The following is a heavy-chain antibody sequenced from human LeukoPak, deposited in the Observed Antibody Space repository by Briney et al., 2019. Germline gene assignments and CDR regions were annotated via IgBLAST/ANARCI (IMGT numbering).Heavy chain of an antibody. Sequence: GASVNVSCKASGYTFTSYDINWVRQATGQGLEWMGWMNPNSGNTGYAQKFQGRVTMTRNTSISTAYMELSSLRSEDTAVYYCARGRMRRTNWFDPWGQGTLVTVSS. D-gene: IGHD2-8*01. J-gene: IGHJ5*02. CDR2: MNPNSGNT. CDR1: GYTFTSYD. V-gene: IGHV1-8*01. CDR3: ARGRMRRTNWFDP.